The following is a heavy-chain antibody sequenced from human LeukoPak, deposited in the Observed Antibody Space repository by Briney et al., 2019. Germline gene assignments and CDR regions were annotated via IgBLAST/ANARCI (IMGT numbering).Heavy chain of an antibody. CDR2: IYHSGST. CDR3: ARLSGEYSSSSLDYYYYYYMDV. CDR1: GYSISSGYY. D-gene: IGHD6-6*01. J-gene: IGHJ6*03. Sequence: KSSETLSLTCAVSGYSISSGYYWGWIRQPPGKGLEWIGSIYHSGSTYYNPSLKSRVTISVDTSKNQFSLKLSSVTAADTAVYDCARLSGEYSSSSLDYYYYYYMDVWGKGTTVTVSS. V-gene: IGHV4-38-2*01.